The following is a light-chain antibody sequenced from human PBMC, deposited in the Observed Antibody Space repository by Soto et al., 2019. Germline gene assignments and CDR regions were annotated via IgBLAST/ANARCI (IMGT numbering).Light chain of an antibody. J-gene: IGKJ1*01. CDR1: QTISFS. CDR3: QQYHGYSLT. Sequence: DIQMTQSPSTLSASVEDRVTITCRASQTISFSLAWYQQKPGKAPKLLIYDASTLQSGVPSRFSGSESGTEFILTISGLQPDDFATYYCQQYHGYSLTFGQGTKVYIK. V-gene: IGKV1-5*01. CDR2: DAS.